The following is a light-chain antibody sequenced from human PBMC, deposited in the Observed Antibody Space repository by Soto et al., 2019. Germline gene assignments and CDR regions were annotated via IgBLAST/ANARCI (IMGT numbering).Light chain of an antibody. V-gene: IGKV3-15*01. CDR2: DAS. CDR3: HQYNSWPPGT. CDR1: QSISRS. Sequence: EVVLTQSPAILSVSPGERAILSCRASQSISRSLAWYQQKPGQAPRLLISDASTRATGIPARFSGGGSGTELTLTISSLQSEDFALYYCHQYNSWPPGTFGQGTKVDIK. J-gene: IGKJ2*01.